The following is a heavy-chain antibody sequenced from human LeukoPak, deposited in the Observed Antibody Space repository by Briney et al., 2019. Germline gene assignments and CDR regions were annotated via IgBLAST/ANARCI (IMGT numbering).Heavy chain of an antibody. CDR2: ISSSSSTI. CDR1: GFTFSSYS. J-gene: IGHJ5*02. Sequence: GGSLRLSCAASGFTFSSYSMNWVRQAPGKGLEWVSYISSSSSTIYYADSVKGRFTTSRDNAKNLLYLQMNSLRAEDTAVYYCARDPMVRGVRVNWFDPWGQGTLVTVSS. V-gene: IGHV3-48*04. CDR3: ARDPMVRGVRVNWFDP. D-gene: IGHD3-10*01.